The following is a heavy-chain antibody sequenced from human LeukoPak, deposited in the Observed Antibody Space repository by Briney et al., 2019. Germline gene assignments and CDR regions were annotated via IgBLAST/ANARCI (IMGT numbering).Heavy chain of an antibody. D-gene: IGHD6-13*01. CDR2: IIPIFGTA. CDR3: ARDLEDYGNSLSNWFDP. V-gene: IGHV1-69*13. CDR1: GGTFSSYA. Sequence: SVKVSCKASGGTFSSYAISWVRQAPGQGLEWMGGIIPIFGTANYAQKFQGRVTITADESTSTAYMELSSLRSEDTAVYYCARDLEDYGNSLSNWFDPWGQEPWSPSPQ. J-gene: IGHJ5*02.